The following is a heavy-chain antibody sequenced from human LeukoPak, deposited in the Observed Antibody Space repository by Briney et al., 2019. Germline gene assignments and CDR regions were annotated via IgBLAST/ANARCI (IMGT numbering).Heavy chain of an antibody. Sequence: SVKVSCEASGGTFSSYAISWVRQAPGQGLEWMGGIIPIFGTANYAQKFQGRVTITADESTSTAYMELSSLRSEDTAVYYCARGDIVGATNVYWGQGTLVTVSS. CDR1: GGTFSSYA. CDR3: ARGDIVGATNVY. J-gene: IGHJ4*02. V-gene: IGHV1-69*13. CDR2: IIPIFGTA. D-gene: IGHD1-26*01.